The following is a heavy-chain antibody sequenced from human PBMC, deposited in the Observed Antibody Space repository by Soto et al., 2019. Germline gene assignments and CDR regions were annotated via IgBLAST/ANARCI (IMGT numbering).Heavy chain of an antibody. D-gene: IGHD1-26*01. J-gene: IGHJ6*02. Sequence: EEQILESGGDLVQPGGSLRLSCAASGFTFSYYAMTWVRQAPGKGLEWVSAISGAGGSTYYADSVKGRFTISRDNSKKIVHLQMNRLRGEDTGVYYWAKDSAADDYSADGMDVWGHGTTVTVSS. V-gene: IGHV3-23*01. CDR3: AKDSAADDYSADGMDV. CDR1: GFTFSYYA. CDR2: ISGAGGST.